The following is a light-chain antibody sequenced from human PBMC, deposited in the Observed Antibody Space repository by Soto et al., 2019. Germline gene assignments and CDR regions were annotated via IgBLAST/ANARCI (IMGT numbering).Light chain of an antibody. CDR3: QTWGRGIVV. J-gene: IGLJ2*01. Sequence: QLVLTQSPSASASLGASVNLTCTVTGGHSTYSIGWYQQQPQRGPRFLMRLNSDGSHSKGDGIPDRFSGSSSGAERFLTISSLQSEDEADYYCQTWGRGIVVFGGGTKLTVL. V-gene: IGLV4-69*02. CDR1: GGHSTYS. CDR2: LNSDGSH.